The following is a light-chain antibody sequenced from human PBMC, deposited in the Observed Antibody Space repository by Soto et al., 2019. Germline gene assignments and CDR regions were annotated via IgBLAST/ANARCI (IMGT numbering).Light chain of an antibody. CDR1: QSVSSNY. Sequence: DIVLTQSPGTLSLSPGERATLSCRASQSVSSNYLAWYQQKPGQTPKVLIYRASTRATGIPDRFNGSGSGTDFTLTISRLEPEDFAVYYCQQYQNSPRTFGQGTKVDIK. CDR3: QQYQNSPRT. V-gene: IGKV3-20*01. J-gene: IGKJ1*01. CDR2: RAS.